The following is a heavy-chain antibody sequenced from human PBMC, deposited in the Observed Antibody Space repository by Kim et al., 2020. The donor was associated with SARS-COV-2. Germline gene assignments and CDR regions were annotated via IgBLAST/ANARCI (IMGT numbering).Heavy chain of an antibody. J-gene: IGHJ4*02. V-gene: IGHV3-30*04. CDR3: ASARDSSGFLTSASDS. D-gene: IGHD3-22*01. CDR1: GFTFRGHA. CDR2: VSSDGNDE. Sequence: GGSLRLSCEASGFTFRGHATHWVRQAPGKGLEWVAVVSSDGNDEYYSDSVKGRFTISRDNSKNTLFLQMNSLRTEDTAVYYCASARDSSGFLTSASDSWGQGTLVTVSS.